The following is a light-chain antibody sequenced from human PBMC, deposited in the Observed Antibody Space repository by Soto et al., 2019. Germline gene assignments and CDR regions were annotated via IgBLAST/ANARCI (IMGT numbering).Light chain of an antibody. CDR3: QQSYSTPEYT. Sequence: DIQMTQSPSSLSASVGDRVTISCRASQTISSFLTWYQQKPGKAPNLLIYAASNLYSGVPSRFSGSGSGTDFTLTISSLQPEDFATYYCQQSYSTPEYTFGQGTKLEIK. V-gene: IGKV1-39*01. CDR2: AAS. CDR1: QTISSF. J-gene: IGKJ2*01.